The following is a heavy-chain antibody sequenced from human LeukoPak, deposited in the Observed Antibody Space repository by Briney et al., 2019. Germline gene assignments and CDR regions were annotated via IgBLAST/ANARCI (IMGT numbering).Heavy chain of an antibody. CDR2: IYTSGST. V-gene: IGHV4-39*07. D-gene: IGHD6-13*01. Sequence: SETLSLTCTVSGGSISSSSYYWGWIRQPPGKGLEWIGRIYTSGSTNYNPSLKSRVTISVDTSKNQFSLKLSSVTAADTAVYYCARGSIKYSSSWYGGGNWFDPWGQGTLVTVSS. CDR1: GGSISSSSYY. J-gene: IGHJ5*02. CDR3: ARGSIKYSSSWYGGGNWFDP.